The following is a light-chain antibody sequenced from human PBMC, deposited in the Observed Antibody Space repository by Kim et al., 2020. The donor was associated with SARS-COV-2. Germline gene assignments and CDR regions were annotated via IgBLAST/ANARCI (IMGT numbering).Light chain of an antibody. CDR1: YNY. CDR2: DVS. Sequence: YNYVSWYQHHSGKGPKLMIYDVSERPSGVSDRFSGSKSGNTASLTISGLQAEDEADYYCSSYASSRSYVFGTGTKVTVL. J-gene: IGLJ1*01. V-gene: IGLV2-14*03. CDR3: SSYASSRSYV.